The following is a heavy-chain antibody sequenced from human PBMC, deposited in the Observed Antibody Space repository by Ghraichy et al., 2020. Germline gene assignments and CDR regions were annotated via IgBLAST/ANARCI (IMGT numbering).Heavy chain of an antibody. D-gene: IGHD6-19*01. CDR1: GFTFSSYS. CDR2: ISSSSYI. J-gene: IGHJ6*02. V-gene: IGHV3-21*01. Sequence: LSLTCAASGFTFSSYSMNWVRQAPGKGLEWVSSISSSSYIYYADSVKGRFTISRDNAKNSLYLQMNSLRAEDTAVYYCARDQEGGRLESWWLATGGMDVWGQGTTVTVSS. CDR3: ARDQEGGRLESWWLATGGMDV.